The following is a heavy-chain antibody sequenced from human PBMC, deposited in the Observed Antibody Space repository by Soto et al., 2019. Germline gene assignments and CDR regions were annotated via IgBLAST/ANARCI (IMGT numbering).Heavy chain of an antibody. V-gene: IGHV3-23*01. D-gene: IGHD5-18*01. CDR3: VKGRESGYRGAFDS. Sequence: EEQLLESEGGLVQPGGSLRLSCAASGFNFGSYAMGWVRQAPGKGLEWVSGVSGSGGSPYYADSVKGRLTISKDKSKNTSYLDLNNLRPDDTAVYFCVKGRESGYRGAFDSWGQGTMVTVSS. CDR2: VSGSGGSP. J-gene: IGHJ4*02. CDR1: GFNFGSYA.